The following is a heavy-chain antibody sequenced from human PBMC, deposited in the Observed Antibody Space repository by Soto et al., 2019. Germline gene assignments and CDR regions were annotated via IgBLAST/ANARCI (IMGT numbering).Heavy chain of an antibody. V-gene: IGHV3-48*02. J-gene: IGHJ6*02. D-gene: IGHD6-6*01. Sequence: LRLSCAASGFTFSSYSMNWVRQAPGKGLEWVSYISSSSSTIYYADSVKGRFTISRDNAKNSLYLQMNSLRDEDTAVYYCARPEYSSSSYRMAVWGQGTTVTVSS. CDR1: GFTFSSYS. CDR2: ISSSSSTI. CDR3: ARPEYSSSSYRMAV.